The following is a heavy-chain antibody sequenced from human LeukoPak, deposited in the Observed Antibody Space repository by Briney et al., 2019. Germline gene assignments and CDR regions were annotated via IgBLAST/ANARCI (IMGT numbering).Heavy chain of an antibody. CDR1: GFNFYHYA. CDR2: ISGDGDCT. Sequence: GGSLRVLRSAFGFNFYHYAVHWGGPVPGKGLEWVSLISGDGDCTYYPDSVKGRFTTSRDNSKHSLYLQMNSLRTEDTALYYCAQDIGADSYYDSSGYFIWGQGTMVTVSS. CDR3: AQDIGADSYYDSSGYFI. J-gene: IGHJ3*02. D-gene: IGHD3-22*01. V-gene: IGHV3-43*02.